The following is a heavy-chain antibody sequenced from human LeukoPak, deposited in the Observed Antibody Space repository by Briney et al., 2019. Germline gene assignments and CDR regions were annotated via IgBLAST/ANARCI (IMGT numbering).Heavy chain of an antibody. CDR1: GFTFSNAW. Sequence: GGSLRLSCAASGFTFSNAWMHWVRQAPGKGLVWVSLIKSDGSTIYADSVKGRFTISRDNAKSTIYLQMNSLRVEDTAVYYCARDHYYSVDYWGQGTLVTVSS. V-gene: IGHV3-74*01. CDR2: IKSDGST. CDR3: ARDHYYSVDY. J-gene: IGHJ4*02. D-gene: IGHD1-26*01.